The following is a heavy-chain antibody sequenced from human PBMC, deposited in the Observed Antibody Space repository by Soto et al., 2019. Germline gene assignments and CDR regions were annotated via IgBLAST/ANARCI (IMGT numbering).Heavy chain of an antibody. CDR2: IYYRGST. Sequence: SETLSLTCTVSGGSISSYYWSWIRQPPGKGLEWIGYIYYRGSTNYNPSLKSRVTISVDTSKNQFSLKLSSVTAADTAVYYCARVPMDVWGQGTTVTVSS. V-gene: IGHV4-59*01. J-gene: IGHJ6*02. CDR3: ARVPMDV. CDR1: GGSISSYY.